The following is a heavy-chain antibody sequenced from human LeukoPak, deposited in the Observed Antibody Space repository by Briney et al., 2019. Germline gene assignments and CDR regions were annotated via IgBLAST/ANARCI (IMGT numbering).Heavy chain of an antibody. CDR1: GYTFTGYY. V-gene: IGHV1-2*02. CDR3: AILRVVPSGRKEVDY. CDR2: INPNSGGT. Sequence: ASVKVSCKASGYTFTGYYMHWVRQAPGQGLEWMGWINPNSGGTNYAQKFQGRVTMTRDTSISSAYMELSRLRSDDTAVYYCAILRVVPSGRKEVDYWGQGTLVTVSS. J-gene: IGHJ4*02. D-gene: IGHD3-3*01.